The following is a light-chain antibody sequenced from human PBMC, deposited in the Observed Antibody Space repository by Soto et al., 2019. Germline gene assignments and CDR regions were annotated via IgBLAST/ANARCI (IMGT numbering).Light chain of an antibody. CDR3: QSYDSSLSGYV. J-gene: IGLJ1*01. CDR1: SSNIGAGYD. CDR2: GNS. V-gene: IGLV1-40*01. Sequence: QSVLAQPPSVSGAPGQRVTISCTGSSSNIGAGYDVHWYQQLPGTAPKLLIYGNSNRPSGVPDRFSGSKSGTSASLAITGLQAEDEADYYCQSYDSSLSGYVFGIGTKVHRP.